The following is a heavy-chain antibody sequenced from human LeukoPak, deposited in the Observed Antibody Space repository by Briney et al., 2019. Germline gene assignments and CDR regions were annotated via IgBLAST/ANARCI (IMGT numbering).Heavy chain of an antibody. CDR1: GFTFTNAW. CDR3: AREIVVVVAAIYYYYGMDV. CDR2: ISSSGSTI. J-gene: IGHJ6*02. V-gene: IGHV3-11*01. Sequence: GGSLRLSCAASGFTFTNAWMSWIRQAPGKGLEWVSYISSSGSTIYYADSVKGRFTISRDNAKNSLYLQMNSLRAEDTAVYYCAREIVVVVAAIYYYYGMDVWGQGTTVTVSS. D-gene: IGHD2-15*01.